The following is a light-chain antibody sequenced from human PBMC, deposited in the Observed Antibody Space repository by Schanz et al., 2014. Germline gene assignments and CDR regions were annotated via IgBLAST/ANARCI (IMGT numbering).Light chain of an antibody. CDR3: HQYGISPFT. V-gene: IGKV3-20*01. CDR2: AAS. CDR1: QSVTSTY. J-gene: IGKJ3*01. Sequence: EIVLTQSPGTLSLSPGERATLSCRASQSVTSTYLAWYQQKPGQAPRLLIYAASFRATGISDRFIGSGSGTDFTLTITRLEPEDFAVYYCHQYGISPFTFGPGTKVDIK.